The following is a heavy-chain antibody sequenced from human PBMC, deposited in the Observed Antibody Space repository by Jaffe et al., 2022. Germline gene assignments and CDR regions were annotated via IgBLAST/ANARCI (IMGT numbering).Heavy chain of an antibody. V-gene: IGHV3-49*04. Sequence: EVQLVESGGGLVQPGRSLRLSCTASGFTFGDYAMSWVRQAPGKGLEWVGFIRSKAYGGTTEYAASVKGRFTISRDDSKSIAYLQMNSLKTEDTAVYYCTRDIAVAGFNAFDIWGQGTMVTVSS. J-gene: IGHJ3*02. CDR2: IRSKAYGGTT. CDR1: GFTFGDYA. CDR3: TRDIAVAGFNAFDI. D-gene: IGHD6-19*01.